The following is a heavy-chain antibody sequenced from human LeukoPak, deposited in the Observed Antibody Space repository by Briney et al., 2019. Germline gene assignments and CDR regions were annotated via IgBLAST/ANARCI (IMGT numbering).Heavy chain of an antibody. V-gene: IGHV1-8*01. CDR3: VRGPPNWGFDY. J-gene: IGHJ4*02. Sequence: ASVKVSCKASGYTFTNYDINWVRQAIGQGLEWMGWMGSNSGDTGYAQKFQDRVTMTRDTFISTAYMELNNVRSEDTAVYYCVRGPPNWGFDYWGQGTLVTVSS. D-gene: IGHD7-27*01. CDR1: GYTFTNYD. CDR2: MGSNSGDT.